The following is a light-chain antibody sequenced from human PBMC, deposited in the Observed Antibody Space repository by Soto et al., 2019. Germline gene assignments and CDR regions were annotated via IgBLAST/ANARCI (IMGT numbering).Light chain of an antibody. CDR2: KAS. J-gene: IGKJ4*01. CDR3: QQYHSYPLS. Sequence: DIQMTQSPSTLSASVGDRVTITCRASQSLSTWLAWYQQKPGTAPKLLIYKASTLEGGVPSRFSGSGSGTEFTLTVSSLQPDDFATYYCQQYHSYPLSFGGGTNVEIK. CDR1: QSLSTW. V-gene: IGKV1-5*03.